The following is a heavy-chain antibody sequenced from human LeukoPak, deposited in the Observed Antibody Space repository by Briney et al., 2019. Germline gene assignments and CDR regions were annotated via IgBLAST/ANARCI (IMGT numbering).Heavy chain of an antibody. Sequence: GESLMISCKGSGYIFTSYWIGWVRQMPGKGVEWMGIIYPGDSDTRYSPSFQGHVTISADKSISTAYLQWSSLKASDPAMYYCARLYDSSGLTFDYWGQGTLVSVSS. CDR2: IYPGDSDT. CDR3: ARLYDSSGLTFDY. J-gene: IGHJ4*02. V-gene: IGHV5-51*01. CDR1: GYIFTSYW. D-gene: IGHD3-22*01.